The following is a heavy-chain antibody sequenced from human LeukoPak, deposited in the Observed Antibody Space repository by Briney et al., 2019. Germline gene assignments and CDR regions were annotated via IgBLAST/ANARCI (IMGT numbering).Heavy chain of an antibody. V-gene: IGHV4-59*08. J-gene: IGHJ4*02. Sequence: SETLSLTCTVSGGSISSYYWSWIRRPPGKGLEWIGYIRYSGSTNYNPSLKSRVTISVDTSKNLFSLRLTSVTAADTAVYYCARHSQHSRDLGSARNLDYWGQGTLVTVSS. CDR1: GGSISSYY. CDR2: IRYSGST. D-gene: IGHD7-27*01. CDR3: ARHSQHSRDLGSARNLDY.